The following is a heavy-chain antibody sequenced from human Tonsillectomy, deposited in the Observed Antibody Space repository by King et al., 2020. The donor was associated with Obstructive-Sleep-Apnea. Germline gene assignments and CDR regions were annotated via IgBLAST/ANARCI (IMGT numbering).Heavy chain of an antibody. V-gene: IGHV3-7*01. CDR3: ARDVSTGAFDY. Sequence: VQLVESGGGLVQPGGSLRLSCAASGFTFRAYWMSWVRQAPGKGLGWVASIKADGSEKYYVESVKGRLTHSRDNAKSSLYLQMNSLRAEDTTLYYCARDVSTGAFDYWGQGTLVTVSS. CDR2: IKADGSEK. J-gene: IGHJ4*02. CDR1: GFTFRAYW. D-gene: IGHD1-1*01.